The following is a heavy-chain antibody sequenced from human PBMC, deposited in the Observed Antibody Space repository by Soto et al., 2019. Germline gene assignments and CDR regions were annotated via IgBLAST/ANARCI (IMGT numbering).Heavy chain of an antibody. CDR1: GYNFATYW. J-gene: IGHJ4*02. CDR2: IYPGDSDT. Sequence: GESLKISCKGSGYNFATYWIAWVRQMPGKGLEWMGIIYPGDSDTRYSPSFRGQVTISADKSISTAYLQWSSLKASDTAMYYCARRYSSLDYWGQGTLVTVSS. CDR3: ARRYSSLDY. D-gene: IGHD6-13*01. V-gene: IGHV5-51*01.